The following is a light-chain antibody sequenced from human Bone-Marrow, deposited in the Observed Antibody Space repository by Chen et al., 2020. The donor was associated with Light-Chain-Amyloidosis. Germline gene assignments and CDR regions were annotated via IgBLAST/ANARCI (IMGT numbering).Light chain of an antibody. V-gene: IGLV3-21*02. CDR2: DDS. CDR3: QVWDRSSERPV. CDR1: NIGSTS. J-gene: IGLJ3*02. Sequence: SYVLTQPSSVSVAPGQTATIACGGNNIGSTSVHWYQQPPGQAPLLVVYDDSDRPSGIPERLSGYKSGNTATLTISRVEAGDEAGYYGQVWDRSSERPVFGGGTKLTVL.